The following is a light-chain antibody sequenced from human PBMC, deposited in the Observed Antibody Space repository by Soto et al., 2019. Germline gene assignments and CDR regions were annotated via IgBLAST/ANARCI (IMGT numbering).Light chain of an antibody. CDR3: TSFTHSSTLR. J-gene: IGLJ2*01. CDR2: DVS. V-gene: IGLV2-14*03. Sequence: QSALTQPASVSASPGQSITISCTGTNSDVGGFNYVSWYQQHPGKAPKLIIHDVSNRPSGVSHRFSGSKSGNTASLTISGLQAEDEADYYCTSFTHSSTLRFGGGTKLTVL. CDR1: NSDVGGFNY.